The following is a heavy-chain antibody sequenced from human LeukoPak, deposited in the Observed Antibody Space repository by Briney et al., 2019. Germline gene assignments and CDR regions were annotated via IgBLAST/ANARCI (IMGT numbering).Heavy chain of an antibody. V-gene: IGHV1-18*01. CDR3: ASCSSSWYDFDY. J-gene: IGHJ4*02. CDR1: GYTFTSYG. CDR2: ISAYNGNT. D-gene: IGHD6-13*01. Sequence: ASVKVSCKASGYTFTSYGISWVRQAPGQGLEWMGWISAYNGNTNYAQKLQGRVTMTTDTSTSTAYMELRSLRSDDTAVYYCASCSSSWYDFDYWGQGTLVTVSS.